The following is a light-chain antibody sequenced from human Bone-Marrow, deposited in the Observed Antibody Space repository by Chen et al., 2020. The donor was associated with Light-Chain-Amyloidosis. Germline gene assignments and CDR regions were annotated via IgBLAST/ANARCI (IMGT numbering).Light chain of an antibody. Sequence: EIVLTQSPGTLSLSPGEGANLSCRASQTISSNYLTWYQQKFGQAPRLLIYGSSSRATGIPDRFTGSGSGTDFTLTLNRLEPEDFAMYYCQQYRTSPLTFGGGTKVEIK. CDR3: QQYRTSPLT. V-gene: IGKV3-20*01. CDR1: QTISSNY. CDR2: GSS. J-gene: IGKJ4*01.